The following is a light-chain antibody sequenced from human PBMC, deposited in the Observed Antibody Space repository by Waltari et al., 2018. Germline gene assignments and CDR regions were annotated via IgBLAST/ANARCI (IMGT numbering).Light chain of an antibody. CDR2: WAS. CDR3: QQRFSWPPT. J-gene: IGKJ4*01. Sequence: DIVMTQSLDSLAVSLGERATINCKSSQSVLYSSNNKNYLAWYQQKPGQPPKLLIYWASTRESGVPDRFSGSGSGTDFTLTINNVEPEDFALYFCQQRFSWPPTFGGGTKVDI. V-gene: IGKV4-1*01. CDR1: QSVLYSSNNKNY.